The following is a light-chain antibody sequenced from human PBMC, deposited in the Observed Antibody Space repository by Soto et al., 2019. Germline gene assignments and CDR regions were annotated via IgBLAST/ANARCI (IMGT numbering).Light chain of an antibody. Sequence: QSALTQPASVSGSPGQSITISCTGTSSDVGGYNYVSWYQQHPGKAPKLMIYEVSTRPSGVSNRSSGSKSGNTASLTISGLQAEDEADYYCSSYTSSSTWVFGGGTKLTVL. CDR1: SSDVGGYNY. CDR3: SSYTSSSTWV. V-gene: IGLV2-14*01. CDR2: EVS. J-gene: IGLJ3*02.